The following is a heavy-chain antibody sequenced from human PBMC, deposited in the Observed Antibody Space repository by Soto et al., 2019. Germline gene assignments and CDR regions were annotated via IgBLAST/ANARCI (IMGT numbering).Heavy chain of an antibody. Sequence: QVRLQQWGAGLLKPSQTLSLTCAVYDGSLSGYFWDWIRQPPGKGLEWLGEINRSGVTKYNSSLKSRLSMSVDKSKNQFSLKLISVAAADTAVYYCVRGRQWLTQKGYFDSWGQGTLVTVSS. CDR1: DGSLSGYF. D-gene: IGHD6-19*01. V-gene: IGHV4-34*01. CDR3: VRGRQWLTQKGYFDS. J-gene: IGHJ4*02. CDR2: INRSGVT.